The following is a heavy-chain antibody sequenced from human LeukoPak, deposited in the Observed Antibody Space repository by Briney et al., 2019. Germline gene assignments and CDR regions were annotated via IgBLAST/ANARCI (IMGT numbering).Heavy chain of an antibody. J-gene: IGHJ4*02. CDR2: IRNDGTSK. CDR3: AKRIRGAYYSLLDF. D-gene: IGHD1-26*01. V-gene: IGHV3-30*02. CDR1: GFTFSTYG. Sequence: GGSLRLSCAASGFTFSTYGMHWVRQAPGKGLEWVAFIRNDGTSKYYADSTKGRFAVSRDNSKNTVYLKMNSLRPDDTAVYYCAKRIRGAYYSLLDFWGQGTLVTVSS.